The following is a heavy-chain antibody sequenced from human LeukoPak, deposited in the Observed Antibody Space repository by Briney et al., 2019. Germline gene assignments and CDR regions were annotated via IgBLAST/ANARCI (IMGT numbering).Heavy chain of an antibody. CDR3: ARDKAVTTEMTQYFQH. Sequence: GASVRVSCKASGYTFTNYGVSWVRQAPGQGLEWMGWISAYNGYTNYAQKFQFRVTMTTDTSTSTAYMERRSLTSDDTTVHYWARDKAVTTEMTQYFQHWGQGTLVTVSS. J-gene: IGHJ1*01. CDR2: ISAYNGYT. D-gene: IGHD4-11*01. CDR1: GYTFTNYG. V-gene: IGHV1-18*01.